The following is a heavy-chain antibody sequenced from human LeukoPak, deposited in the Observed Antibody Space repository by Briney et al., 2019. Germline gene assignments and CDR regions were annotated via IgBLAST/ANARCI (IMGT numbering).Heavy chain of an antibody. D-gene: IGHD6-6*01. CDR2: IIPIFGTA. CDR3: ARDYPNLIAARPIDAFDI. CDR1: GGTFSSYA. Sequence: SVKVSCKASGGTFSSYAISWVRQAPGQGLEWMGGIIPIFGTANYAQKFQGRVTITTDESTSTAYMELSSLRSEDTAVYYCARDYPNLIAARPIDAFDIWGQGTMVTVSS. V-gene: IGHV1-69*05. J-gene: IGHJ3*02.